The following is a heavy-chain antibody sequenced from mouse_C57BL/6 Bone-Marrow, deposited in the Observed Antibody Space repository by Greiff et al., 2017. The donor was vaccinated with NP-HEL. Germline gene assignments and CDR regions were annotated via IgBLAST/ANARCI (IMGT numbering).Heavy chain of an antibody. Sequence: EVQLQQSGPELVKPGASVKISCKASGYTFTDYYMNWVKQSHGKSLEWIGDINPNNGGTSYNQKFKGKATLTVDKSSSTAYMELRSLTSEDSAVYYCARLYYYGSSPGWYFDVWGTGTTVTVSS. CDR2: INPNNGGT. D-gene: IGHD1-1*01. V-gene: IGHV1-26*01. CDR1: GYTFTDYY. CDR3: ARLYYYGSSPGWYFDV. J-gene: IGHJ1*03.